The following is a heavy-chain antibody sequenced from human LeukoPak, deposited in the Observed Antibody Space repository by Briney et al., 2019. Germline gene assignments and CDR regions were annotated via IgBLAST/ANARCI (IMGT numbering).Heavy chain of an antibody. CDR3: ARVGRYCSSTSCHKPIDY. CDR2: ISSSGSTI. J-gene: IGHJ4*02. V-gene: IGHV3-48*03. CDR1: GFTFSSNE. Sequence: SGGSLRLSCAASGFTFSSNEMNWVRQAPGKGLEWVSYISSSGSTIYYADSVKGRFTISRDNAKNSLYLQMNSLRAEDTAVYYCARVGRYCSSTSCHKPIDYWGQGTLVTVSS. D-gene: IGHD2-2*02.